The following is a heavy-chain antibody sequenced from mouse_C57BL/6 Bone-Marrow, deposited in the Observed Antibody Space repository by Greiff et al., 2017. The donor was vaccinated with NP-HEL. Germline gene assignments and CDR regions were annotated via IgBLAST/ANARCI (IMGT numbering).Heavy chain of an antibody. J-gene: IGHJ3*01. V-gene: IGHV5-6*01. Sequence: EVKVVESGGDLVKPGGSLKLSCAASGFTFSSYGMSWVRQTPDKRLEWVATISSGGSYTYYPDSVKGRFTISRDNAKNTLYLQMSSLKSEDTAMYYCARIWFAYWGQGTLVTVSA. CDR3: ARIWFAY. CDR1: GFTFSSYG. CDR2: ISSGGSYT.